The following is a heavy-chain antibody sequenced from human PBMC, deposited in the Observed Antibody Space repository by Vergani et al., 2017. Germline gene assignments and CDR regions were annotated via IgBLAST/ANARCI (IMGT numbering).Heavy chain of an antibody. J-gene: IGHJ5*02. V-gene: IGHV1-69*01. D-gene: IGHD2-2*01. Sequence: QVQLVQSGAEVKKPGSSVKVSCKASGGTFSSYAISWVRQAPGQGLEWMGGIIPIFGTANYAQKFQGRVTITADESTSTAYMELSSLRSEDTAVYYCANYRSSTSCRLGGIRNWFDPWGQGTLVTVSS. CDR2: IIPIFGTA. CDR3: ANYRSSTSCRLGGIRNWFDP. CDR1: GGTFSSYA.